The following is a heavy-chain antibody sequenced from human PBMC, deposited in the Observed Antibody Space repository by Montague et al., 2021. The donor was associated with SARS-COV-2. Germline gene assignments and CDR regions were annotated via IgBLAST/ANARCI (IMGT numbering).Heavy chain of an antibody. V-gene: IGHV3-9*01. J-gene: IGHJ4*02. Sequence: SRRLSCAASGFTFDDYAMHWVRQAPGKGLEWVSGISWNSGSIGYADSVKGRFTISRDNAKNSLYLQMNSLRAEDTALYYCEKDIDGHSSTFDYWGQGTLVTVSS. CDR2: ISWNSGSI. D-gene: IGHD6-13*01. CDR3: EKDIDGHSSTFDY. CDR1: GFTFDDYA.